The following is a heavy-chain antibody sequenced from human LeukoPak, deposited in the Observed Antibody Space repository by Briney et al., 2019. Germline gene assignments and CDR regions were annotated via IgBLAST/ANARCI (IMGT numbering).Heavy chain of an antibody. Sequence: PGGSLRLSCAASGFTFSDYYMSWIRQAPGKGLEWVSYISSSGSTIYCADSVKGRFTISRDNAKNSLYLQMNSLRAEDTAVYYCARVPFSYTAAGPYYFDYWGQGTLVTVSS. CDR3: ARVPFSYTAAGPYYFDY. D-gene: IGHD6-13*01. CDR1: GFTFSDYY. V-gene: IGHV3-11*04. J-gene: IGHJ4*02. CDR2: ISSSGSTI.